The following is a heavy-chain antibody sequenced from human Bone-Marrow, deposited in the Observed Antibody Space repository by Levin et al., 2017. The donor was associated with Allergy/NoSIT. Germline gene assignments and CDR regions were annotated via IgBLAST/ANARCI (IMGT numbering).Heavy chain of an antibody. CDR2: ISWNSGSR. Sequence: GGSLRPSCAASGFTFDDYAMHWVRQAPGKGLEWVSGISWNSGSRGYADSVKGRFTISRDNAKNSLYLQMNSLRPEDTALYYCARDKRAATPYYLDDWGQGTLVTVSS. V-gene: IGHV3-9*01. CDR1: GFTFDDYA. D-gene: IGHD2-15*01. J-gene: IGHJ4*02. CDR3: ARDKRAATPYYLDD.